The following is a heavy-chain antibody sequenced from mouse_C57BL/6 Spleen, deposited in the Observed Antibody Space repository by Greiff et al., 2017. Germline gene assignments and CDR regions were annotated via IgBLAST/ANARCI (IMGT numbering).Heavy chain of an antibody. Sequence: QVQLQQSGPELVRPGVSVKISCKGSGYTFTDYAMHWVKQSHAKSLEWIGVISTYYGDASYNQKFKDKDTMTVDKSSSTAYMELARLTSEDSAVYYCARRSFYYGSSYKTWFAYWGQGTLVTVSA. CDR2: ISTYYGDA. CDR1: GYTFTDYA. CDR3: ARRSFYYGSSYKTWFAY. J-gene: IGHJ3*01. V-gene: IGHV1-67*01. D-gene: IGHD1-1*01.